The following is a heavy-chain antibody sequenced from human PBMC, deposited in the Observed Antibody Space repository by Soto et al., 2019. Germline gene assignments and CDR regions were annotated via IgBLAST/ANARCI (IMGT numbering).Heavy chain of an antibody. CDR3: AKDEEDYYDSSGYYGFFDS. Sequence: GGSLRLSCAASGFTFSSYAMSWVRQAPGKGLEWVSTISGGGGSTFDADSVKGRFTISRDNSKNTLYLQMNSLRAKDTALYYCAKDEEDYYDSSGYYGFFDSWGQGTLVTVSS. J-gene: IGHJ4*02. D-gene: IGHD3-22*01. V-gene: IGHV3-23*01. CDR2: ISGGGGST. CDR1: GFTFSSYA.